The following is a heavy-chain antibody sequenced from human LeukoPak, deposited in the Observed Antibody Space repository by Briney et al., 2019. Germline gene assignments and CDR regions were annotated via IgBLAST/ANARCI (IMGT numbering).Heavy chain of an antibody. Sequence: SETLSLTCTVSGGSISRYYWSWIRQPPGKGLEWIGYIYYSGSTNYNPSLKSRVTISLDTPKNQFSLKLSSVTAADTAVYYCAGSGYTSGWLDYWGQGTPVTVSS. CDR1: GGSISRYY. J-gene: IGHJ4*02. CDR2: IYYSGST. D-gene: IGHD6-19*01. CDR3: AGSGYTSGWLDY. V-gene: IGHV4-59*01.